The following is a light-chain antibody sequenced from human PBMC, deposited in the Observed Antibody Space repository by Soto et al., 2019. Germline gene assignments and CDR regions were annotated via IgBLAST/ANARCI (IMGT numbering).Light chain of an antibody. Sequence: DIQMTQSPSTLSASVGDRVTIACRASENIKSWLAWYQQQPGKAPKLLIYKASSLQSGVPSRFSGSGSGTEFTLTISSLQADDFATYYCQQDNSYPYTFGQGTRLEIQ. J-gene: IGKJ2*01. V-gene: IGKV1-5*03. CDR3: QQDNSYPYT. CDR2: KAS. CDR1: ENIKSW.